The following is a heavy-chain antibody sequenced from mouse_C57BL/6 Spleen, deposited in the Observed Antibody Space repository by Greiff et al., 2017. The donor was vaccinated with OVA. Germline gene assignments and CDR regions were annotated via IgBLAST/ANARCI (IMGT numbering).Heavy chain of an antibody. CDR1: GFNIKDYY. V-gene: IGHV14-2*01. CDR3: ARSGMSEAWFAY. D-gene: IGHD1-1*02. J-gene: IGHJ3*01. Sequence: EVQLQESGAELVKPGASVKLSCTASGFNIKDYYMHWVKQRTEQGLEWIGRIDPEDGETKYDPKFQGKATLTADTSSNTASLQLSSLTSEDTAVYYCARSGMSEAWFAYWGQGTLVTVSA. CDR2: IDPEDGET.